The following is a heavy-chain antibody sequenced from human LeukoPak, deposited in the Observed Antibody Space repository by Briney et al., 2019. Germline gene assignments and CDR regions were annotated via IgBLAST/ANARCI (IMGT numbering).Heavy chain of an antibody. D-gene: IGHD3-22*01. CDR2: IIPIFGTA. Sequence: GASVKVSCKASGGTFSSYAISWVRQAPGQGLKWMGGIIPIFGTANYAQKFQGRVTITADESTSTAYMELSSLRSEDTAVYYCARDRYDSSGYYVDYWGQGTLVTVSS. CDR3: ARDRYDSSGYYVDY. CDR1: GGTFSSYA. J-gene: IGHJ4*02. V-gene: IGHV1-69*13.